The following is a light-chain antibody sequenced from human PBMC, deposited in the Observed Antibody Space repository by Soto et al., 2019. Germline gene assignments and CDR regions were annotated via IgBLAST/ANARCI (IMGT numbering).Light chain of an antibody. Sequence: EIVMTQSPATLSVSPGERATLSCRASQSVSSNLAWYQQKPGQAPRLLIYGASTRAIGIPARFSASGSGTEFTLTIRSRQSEDFAVYYCQEYNNWLPSITFGPGTKVDIK. J-gene: IGKJ3*01. CDR3: QEYNNWLPSIT. CDR1: QSVSSN. V-gene: IGKV3-15*01. CDR2: GAS.